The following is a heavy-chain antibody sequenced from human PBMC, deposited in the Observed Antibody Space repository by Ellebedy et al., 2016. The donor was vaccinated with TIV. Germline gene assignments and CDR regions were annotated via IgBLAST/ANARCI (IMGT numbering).Heavy chain of an antibody. V-gene: IGHV3-49*03. CDR2: IDNKAYGGAT. D-gene: IGHD3-10*01. CDR3: TKDGSSRPTDF. CDR1: GFTFTDYA. Sequence: GGSLRLXXMASGFTFTDYAMRWFRQAPGKGLEWVSFIDNKAYGGATEYAASVRGRFTTSRDDSKSVAYLQMNSLKIEDTGTYYCTKDGSSRPTDFWGRGTLVTVSS. J-gene: IGHJ4*02.